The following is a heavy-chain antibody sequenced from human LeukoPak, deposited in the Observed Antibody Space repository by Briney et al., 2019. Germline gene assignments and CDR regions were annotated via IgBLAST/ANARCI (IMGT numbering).Heavy chain of an antibody. CDR2: IYYSGST. CDR1: GGSLSSGGYY. Sequence: SQTLSLTCSVSGGSLSSGGYYWSWIRQHPGKGLEWIGYIYYSGSTYYNPSLKSRVTISVDTSKNQFSLKLSSVTAADTAVYYCARDRGCSSTSCYMYYYYYYMDVWGKGTTVTVSS. V-gene: IGHV4-31*03. D-gene: IGHD2-2*02. CDR3: ARDRGCSSTSCYMYYYYYYMDV. J-gene: IGHJ6*03.